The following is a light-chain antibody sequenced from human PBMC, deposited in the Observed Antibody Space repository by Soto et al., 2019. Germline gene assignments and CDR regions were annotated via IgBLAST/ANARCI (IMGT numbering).Light chain of an antibody. J-gene: IGKJ1*01. CDR1: QSISNY. Sequence: DIPMTQSPSSLSASVGDRVTITCRASQSISNYLNWYQQKPGKAPKLLIYAASSLQSGVPSRFSGSGSGTHFTLTISSLQPEDFATYYCQQSYSRLTWTFGQGTKVEIK. CDR3: QQSYSRLTWT. V-gene: IGKV1-39*01. CDR2: AAS.